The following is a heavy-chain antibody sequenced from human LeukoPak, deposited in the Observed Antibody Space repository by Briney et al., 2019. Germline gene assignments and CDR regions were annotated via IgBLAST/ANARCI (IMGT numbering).Heavy chain of an antibody. CDR3: ARDRNYYDSSGCLDY. J-gene: IGHJ4*02. V-gene: IGHV3-30-3*01. Sequence: GRSLRLSCAASGFTFSSYAMHWVRQAPGKGLEWVAVISYDGSNKHYADSVKGRFTISRDNSKNTLYLQMNSLRAEDTAVYYCARDRNYYDSSGCLDYWGQGTLVTVSS. CDR2: ISYDGSNK. D-gene: IGHD3-22*01. CDR1: GFTFSSYA.